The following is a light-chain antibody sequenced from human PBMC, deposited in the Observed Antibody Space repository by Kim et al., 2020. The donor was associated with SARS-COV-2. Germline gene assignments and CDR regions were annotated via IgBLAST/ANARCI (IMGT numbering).Light chain of an antibody. CDR2: EDK. V-gene: IGLV3-1*01. J-gene: IGLJ2*01. CDR1: KLGDKS. CDR3: QAWDSSTVV. Sequence: SVAPGQTVSITCSGDKLGDKSACWYRQKPGQSPVVVIYEDKKRPSGIPERFSGSNSGNTATLTISGTQAMDEADYYCQAWDSSTVVFGGGTQLTVL.